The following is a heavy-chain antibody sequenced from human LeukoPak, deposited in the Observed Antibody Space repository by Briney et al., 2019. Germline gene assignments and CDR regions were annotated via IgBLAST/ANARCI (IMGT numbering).Heavy chain of an antibody. CDR1: GFTVSTNY. CDR2: IYAGGST. D-gene: IGHD3-10*01. Sequence: GGSLRLSCAVSGFTVSTNYLNWVRRAPGKGLEWVSAIYAGGSTYYADSVKGRFTISRDNSKNTLYLQMNSLRAEDTAVYYCARGRGEGLLWFRELLYYFDYWGQGTLVTVSS. J-gene: IGHJ4*02. CDR3: ARGRGEGLLWFRELLYYFDY. V-gene: IGHV3-53*01.